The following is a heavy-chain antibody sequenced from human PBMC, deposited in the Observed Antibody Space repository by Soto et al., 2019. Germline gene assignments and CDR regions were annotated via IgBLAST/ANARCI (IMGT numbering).Heavy chain of an antibody. CDR2: INHSGST. J-gene: IGHJ6*03. CDR3: ARGDIVATINYYYYYMDV. CDR1: GGSFSGYY. Sequence: QVQLQQWGAGLLKPSETLSLTCAVYGGSFSGYYWSWIRQPPGKGREWIGEINHSGSTNYNPSLNSRVTISVDTSKNQFSLKLSSVTAADTAVYYCARGDIVATINYYYYYMDVWGKGTTVTVSS. V-gene: IGHV4-34*01. D-gene: IGHD5-12*01.